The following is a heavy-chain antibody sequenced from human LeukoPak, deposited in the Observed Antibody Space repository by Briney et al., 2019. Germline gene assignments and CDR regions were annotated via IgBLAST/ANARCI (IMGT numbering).Heavy chain of an antibody. CDR3: ARDDTTMILNL. CDR2: ITRSNSYI. V-gene: IGHV3-21*01. Sequence: SGGSLRLSCAASGFTFSNYNMNWVRQAPGKGPEWVSTITRSNSYIYYADSVRGRFTISRDNAKNSLCLQMSSLRAEDTAVYYCARDDTTMILNLWGRGTLVTVSS. J-gene: IGHJ2*01. D-gene: IGHD3-22*01. CDR1: GFTFSNYN.